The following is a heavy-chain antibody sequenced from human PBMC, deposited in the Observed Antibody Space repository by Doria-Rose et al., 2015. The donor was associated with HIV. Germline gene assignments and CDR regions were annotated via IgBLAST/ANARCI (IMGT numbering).Heavy chain of an antibody. J-gene: IGHJ4*02. D-gene: IGHD6-13*01. V-gene: IGHV2-26*01. CDR2: IFPDDAG. CDR3: ARIKSSRWYHKYYFDF. CDR1: GVSLSSPGMG. Sequence: QITLKESGPVLVKPTETLTLTCTVSGVSLSSPGMGVSWIRQPPGKALEWLANIFPDDAGSYNTSLKSRLTISRGISKSQLVLTMTDMDPVDTATYYCARIKSSRWYHKYYFDFWGQGTLVIVSA.